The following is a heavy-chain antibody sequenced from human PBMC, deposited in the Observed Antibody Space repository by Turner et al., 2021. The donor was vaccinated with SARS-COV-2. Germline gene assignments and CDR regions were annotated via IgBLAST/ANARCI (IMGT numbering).Heavy chain of an antibody. J-gene: IGHJ4*02. CDR2: SHSSWTP. CDR1: RDTLSSTTYY. CDR3: ATTPNWVFTPY. Sequence: QLQLQESGPGLVKPSETLCLPSTVSRDTLSSTTYYWGWIRQPPGKGLDWIGSSHSSWTPFYNPSLKSRFTISLDTSNNQFSLRLTSESAADTAVYYCATTPNWVFTPYWGQGALVIVSS. V-gene: IGHV4-39*01. D-gene: IGHD7-27*01.